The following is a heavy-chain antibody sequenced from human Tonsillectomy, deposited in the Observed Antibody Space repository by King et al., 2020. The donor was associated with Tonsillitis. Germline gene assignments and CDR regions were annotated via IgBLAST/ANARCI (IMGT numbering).Heavy chain of an antibody. D-gene: IGHD6-19*01. J-gene: IGHJ4*02. CDR1: GGSISSHH. CDR2: LYYSGST. Sequence: VQLQESGPGLVKPSETLFLTCTVSGGSISSHHWSWVRQSPGKGLEWIGYLYYSGSTKYNPSLKSRVTISGDTAKNQFSLKLASVTAADTAVYYCAGTRSSAFYYDFWGQGSLVTVSS. CDR3: AGTRSSAFYYDF. V-gene: IGHV4-59*11.